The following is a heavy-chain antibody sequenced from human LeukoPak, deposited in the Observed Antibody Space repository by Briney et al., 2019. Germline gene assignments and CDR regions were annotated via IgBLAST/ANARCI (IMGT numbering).Heavy chain of an antibody. CDR3: ARLNCSSTSCFEDY. CDR2: ISSSSSYI. D-gene: IGHD2-2*01. Sequence: GGSLRLSCAASGFTFSSYSMNWVRQAPGKGLEWVSSISSSSSYIYYADSVKGRFTISRDNAKNSLYLQMNSLRAEDTAVYYCARLNCSSTSCFEDYWGQGTLVTVSS. J-gene: IGHJ4*02. V-gene: IGHV3-21*01. CDR1: GFTFSSYS.